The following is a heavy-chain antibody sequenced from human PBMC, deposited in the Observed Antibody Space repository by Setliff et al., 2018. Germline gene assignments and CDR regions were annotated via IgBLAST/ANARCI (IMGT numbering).Heavy chain of an antibody. CDR1: GGSFDSDV. Sequence: GASVKVSCKASGGSFDSDVITWVRQVPGQGLEWMGRLIPILGKTNYAESFQGRVLITADRSTNTVQMQVSSLRSEDTAVYYCARELRSPFWHIDYWGQGTLVTVSS. CDR2: LIPILGKT. J-gene: IGHJ4*02. D-gene: IGHD3-16*01. CDR3: ARELRSPFWHIDY. V-gene: IGHV1-69*13.